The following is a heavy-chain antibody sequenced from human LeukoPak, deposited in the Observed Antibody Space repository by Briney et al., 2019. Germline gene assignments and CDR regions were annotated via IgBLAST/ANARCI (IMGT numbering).Heavy chain of an antibody. CDR3: AKPKHALVGPFDY. J-gene: IGHJ4*02. Sequence: GGSLRLSCAASGFTFDDYGMSWVRQAPGKGLEWVSGINWNGGSTGYADSVKGRFTISRDNAKNSLYLQMNSLRAEDTAVYYCAKPKHALVGPFDYWGQGTLVTVSS. V-gene: IGHV3-20*04. CDR1: GFTFDDYG. D-gene: IGHD2-15*01. CDR2: INWNGGST.